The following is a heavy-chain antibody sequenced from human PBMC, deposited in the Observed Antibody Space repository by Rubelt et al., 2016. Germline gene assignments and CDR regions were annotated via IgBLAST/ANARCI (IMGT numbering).Heavy chain of an antibody. CDR3: ARGPNGDGWLSFDY. CDR1: GGSLSGYS. J-gene: IGHJ4*02. CDR2: IHHSGST. D-gene: IGHD6-19*01. V-gene: IGHV4-34*01. Sequence: QLHQWGAGLLKPSETLSLTCAVYGGSLSGYSWSWIRQSPEKGLEWIGEIHHSGSTNYNPTLKSRVSLSVDKSKNQFSLRLSSVTAADTAVYDCARGPNGDGWLSFDYWGQGTLVTVSS.